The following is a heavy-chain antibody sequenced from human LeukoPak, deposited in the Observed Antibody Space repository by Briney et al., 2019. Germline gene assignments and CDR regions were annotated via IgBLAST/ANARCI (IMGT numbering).Heavy chain of an antibody. CDR3: ARGKKYYFDY. J-gene: IGHJ4*02. CDR1: GGSISSYY. V-gene: IGHV4-59*01. CDR2: IYYSGST. Sequence: NSSETLSLXCTVSGGSISSYYWSWLRQPPGKGLEWIGYIYYSGSTNYNPSLKSRATISVDTSKNQFSLKLSSVTAADTAVYYCARGKKYYFDYWGQGTLVTVSS.